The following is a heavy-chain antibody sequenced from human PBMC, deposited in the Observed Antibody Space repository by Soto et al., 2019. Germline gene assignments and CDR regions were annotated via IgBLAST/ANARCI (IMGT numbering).Heavy chain of an antibody. CDR2: INPHSGGT. CDR1: GYTFTGYY. J-gene: IGHJ6*02. Sequence: ASVKVSCKASGYTFTGYYMHWVRQAPGQGLEWMGWINPHSGGTNYAQKFQGRVTMTRDTSISTAYMGLSRLRSDDTAVYNCVRFVVPTDPQHSNYYGMDVWGQGTTVTVSS. D-gene: IGHD2-2*01. V-gene: IGHV1-2*02. CDR3: VRFVVPTDPQHSNYYGMDV.